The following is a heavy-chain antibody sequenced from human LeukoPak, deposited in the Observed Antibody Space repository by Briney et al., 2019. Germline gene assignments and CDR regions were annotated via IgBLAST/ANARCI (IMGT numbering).Heavy chain of an antibody. D-gene: IGHD3-3*01. CDR3: AREKKTEWTTGAFDM. Sequence: HPGGSLRLSCAASGFTFNTYWMTWVRQAPGRGLEWVANVRQDGGEGHYVDSVKGRFTMSRDNAQNALYLEMNSLRAEDTAVYYCAREKKTEWTTGAFDMWGQGTMVIVSS. CDR2: VRQDGGEG. V-gene: IGHV3-7*03. J-gene: IGHJ3*02. CDR1: GFTFNTYW.